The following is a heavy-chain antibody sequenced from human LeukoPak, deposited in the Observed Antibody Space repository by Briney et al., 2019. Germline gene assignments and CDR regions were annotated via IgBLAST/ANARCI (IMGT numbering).Heavy chain of an antibody. CDR3: ARGTGERYYYSYMDV. CDR2: IYYSGST. D-gene: IGHD7-27*01. Sequence: SETLSLTCTVSGGPISSYYWSWIRQPPGKGLEWIGYIYYSGSTNYNPSLKSRVTISVDTSKNQFSLNLSSVTAADTAVYCCARGTGERYYYSYMDVWGKGTTVTVSS. J-gene: IGHJ6*03. V-gene: IGHV4-59*01. CDR1: GGPISSYY.